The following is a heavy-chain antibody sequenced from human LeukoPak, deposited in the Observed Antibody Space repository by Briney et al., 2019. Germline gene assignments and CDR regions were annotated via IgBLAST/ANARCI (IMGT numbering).Heavy chain of an antibody. J-gene: IGHJ4*02. CDR2: ISGSGGST. CDR3: AKAPYYDSSGYYVDFDY. V-gene: IGHV3-23*01. CDR1: GFTFGSYA. D-gene: IGHD3-22*01. Sequence: GGSLRLSCAASGFTFGSYAMSWVRQAPGKGLEWVSAISGSGGSTYYADSVKGRFTISRDNSKNTLYLQMNSLRAEDTAVYYCAKAPYYDSSGYYVDFDYWGQGTLVTVSS.